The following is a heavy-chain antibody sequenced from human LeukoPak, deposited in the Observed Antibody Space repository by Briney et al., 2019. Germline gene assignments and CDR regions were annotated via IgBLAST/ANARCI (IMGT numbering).Heavy chain of an antibody. CDR3: ARGHDSSSWYGDYYYYYYMDV. V-gene: IGHV3-9*01. CDR1: GFTFDDYA. J-gene: IGHJ6*03. D-gene: IGHD6-13*01. CDR2: ISWNSDNI. Sequence: GGSLRLSCAASGFTFDDYAMHWVRQAPGKGLEWVSGISWNSDNIDYADSVKGRFTTSRDNAKNSLYLQMNSLRAEDTAVYYYARGHDSSSWYGDYYYYYYMDVWGKGTTVTVSS.